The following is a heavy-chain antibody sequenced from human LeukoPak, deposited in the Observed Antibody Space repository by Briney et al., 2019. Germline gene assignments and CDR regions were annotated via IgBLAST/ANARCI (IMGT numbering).Heavy chain of an antibody. CDR1: GYTFTGYY. V-gene: IGHV1-2*02. CDR2: INPNSGGT. J-gene: IGHJ4*02. D-gene: IGHD3-22*01. CDR3: ARGSYYYDSSGSDFDY. Sequence: GASVKVSCKASGYTFTGYYMHWVRQAPGQGLEWMGWINPNSGGTNYAQKFQGRVTMTRDTPISTAYMELSRLRSDDTAVYYCARGSYYYDSSGSDFDYWGQGTLVTVSS.